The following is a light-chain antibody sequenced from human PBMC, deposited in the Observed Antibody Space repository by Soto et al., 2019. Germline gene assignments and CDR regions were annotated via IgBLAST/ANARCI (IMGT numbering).Light chain of an antibody. V-gene: IGKV3-20*01. CDR2: AAS. CDR1: QSVRNNY. Sequence: EIVLTQSPGTLSLSPGERATLSCRASQSVRNNYVAWYQQKPGQAPRLLIYAASSRATGIPDRISGSGSGTDFTLTISRLEPEDFAVYYCQQYGNAPEMFGQGTKLEL. J-gene: IGKJ1*01. CDR3: QQYGNAPEM.